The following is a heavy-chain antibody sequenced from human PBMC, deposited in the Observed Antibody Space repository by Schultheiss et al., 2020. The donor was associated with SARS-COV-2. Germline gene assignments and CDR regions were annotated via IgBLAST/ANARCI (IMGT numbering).Heavy chain of an antibody. Sequence: SGPTLVKPTQTLTLTCTFSGFSLSTSGMCVSWIRQPPGKALEWLALIDWDDEKDYSRSLKTRLTISQDTPKKQVVLTMTNMDPADTATYYCARMTKYYYDRSGCIDCWGQGILVNVSS. D-gene: IGHD3-22*01. CDR1: GFSLSTSGMC. J-gene: IGHJ4*02. CDR3: ARMTKYYYDRSGCIDC. V-gene: IGHV2-70*13. CDR2: IDWDDEK.